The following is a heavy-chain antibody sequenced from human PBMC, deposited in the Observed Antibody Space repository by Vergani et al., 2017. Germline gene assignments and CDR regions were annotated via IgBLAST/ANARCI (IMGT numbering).Heavy chain of an antibody. CDR1: GYSLTELT. Sequence: QVQLVQSGSEVRKPGASAKVSCQVSGYSLTELTIHWVRQAPGKGLEWMGGFDPEHGEVTLAHHIQGRVTMTEDRSTDTAYMELSSLRPEDTALYYCAIVTDYYDGSGYYLDYWGQGTLVTVSS. V-gene: IGHV1-24*01. CDR3: AIVTDYYDGSGYYLDY. CDR2: FDPEHGEV. D-gene: IGHD3-22*01. J-gene: IGHJ4*02.